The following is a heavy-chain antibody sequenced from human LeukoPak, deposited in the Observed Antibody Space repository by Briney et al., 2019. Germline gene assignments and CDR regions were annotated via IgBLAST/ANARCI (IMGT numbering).Heavy chain of an antibody. CDR3: ARETHMYCKSNSCYGYFDL. CDR1: GGSIYSGTYY. V-gene: IGHV4-61*02. D-gene: IGHD2-2*01. J-gene: IGHJ2*01. CDR2: IYTSGST. Sequence: SETLSLTCSVSGGSIYSGTYYWSWIRQPAGKGLEWIGRIYTSGSTNYHPSLKSRVTVSLDISKNQFSLKLSSVTAADTAVYYCARETHMYCKSNSCYGYFDLWGRGTLVTVSS.